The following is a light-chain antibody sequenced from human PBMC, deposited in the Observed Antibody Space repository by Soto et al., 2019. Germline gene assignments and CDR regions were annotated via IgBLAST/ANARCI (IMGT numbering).Light chain of an antibody. CDR1: QSVSSSY. V-gene: IGKV3-20*01. Sequence: IVLTQSPGTLSLSPGERATLSCRASQSVSSSYLAWYQQKPGQAPRLLIYGASSRAIGIPDRFSGSGSGTDFTLTISRLESEDFAVYYCQQYGSSPPLTFGGGTKVEIK. CDR3: QQYGSSPPLT. J-gene: IGKJ4*01. CDR2: GAS.